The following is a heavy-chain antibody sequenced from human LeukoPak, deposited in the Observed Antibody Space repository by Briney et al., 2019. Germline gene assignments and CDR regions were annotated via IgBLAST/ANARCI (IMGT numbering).Heavy chain of an antibody. CDR2: ISAYNGNT. CDR3: ARVGFGSGGTLDWFDP. D-gene: IGHD2-15*01. CDR1: GYTFTSYG. Sequence: ASVKVSCKASGYTFTSYGISWVRQAPGQGLEWLGWISAYNGNTNYAQKLQGRVTMTTDTSTSTAYMELRSLRSDDTAVYYCARVGFGSGGTLDWFDPWGQGTLVTVSS. J-gene: IGHJ5*02. V-gene: IGHV1-18*01.